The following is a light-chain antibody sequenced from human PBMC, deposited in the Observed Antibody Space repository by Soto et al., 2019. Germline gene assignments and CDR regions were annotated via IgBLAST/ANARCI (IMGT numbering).Light chain of an antibody. J-gene: IGLJ2*01. CDR2: SNN. Sequence: QSVLTQPPSASGTPGQRVTISCSGSSSNIGSNTVNWYQQLPGTAPKLLIYSNNQRPSGVPDRFSGSKSGTSASLAISGLQSEYEADYYCAAWDDSLNGSHVVFGGGTKLTVL. CDR3: AAWDDSLNGSHVV. V-gene: IGLV1-44*01. CDR1: SSNIGSNT.